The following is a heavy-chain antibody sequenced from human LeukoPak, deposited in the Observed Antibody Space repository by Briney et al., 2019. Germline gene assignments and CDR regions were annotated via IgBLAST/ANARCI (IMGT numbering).Heavy chain of an antibody. Sequence: ASVKVSCKASGYTFIDFYMHWVRQAPGQGLEWMGWINPNSGGTNYAQKFQGRVTMTRDTSISTAYMELSRLRSDDTAVYYCASLWRWLQKHDAFDIWGQGTMVTVSS. D-gene: IGHD5-24*01. CDR1: GYTFIDFY. CDR3: ASLWRWLQKHDAFDI. J-gene: IGHJ3*02. CDR2: INPNSGGT. V-gene: IGHV1-2*02.